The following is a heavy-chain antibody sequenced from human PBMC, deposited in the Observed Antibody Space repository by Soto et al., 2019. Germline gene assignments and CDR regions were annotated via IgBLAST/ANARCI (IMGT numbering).Heavy chain of an antibody. CDR2: ISTYNGDT. D-gene: IGHD1-26*01. Sequence: QVQLVQSGPEVRKPGASVKVSCEASGYTFTTSGISWVRQVPGQGLEWMGWISTYNGDTNSAQNFQGRVLMTADTSTGTAYMELMSLKSDDTAVYYCARKGSWPYYHYGLDVWGQGTTVNVSS. CDR3: ARKGSWPYYHYGLDV. J-gene: IGHJ6*02. CDR1: GYTFTTSG. V-gene: IGHV1-18*01.